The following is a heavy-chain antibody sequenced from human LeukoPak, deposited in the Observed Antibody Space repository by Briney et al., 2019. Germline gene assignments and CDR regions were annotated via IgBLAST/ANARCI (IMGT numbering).Heavy chain of an antibody. J-gene: IGHJ3*02. D-gene: IGHD3-16*01. CDR3: ARGLTYPYAFDT. Sequence: TGGSLRLSCAASGFTFSSYSMNWVRQAPGKGLEWVSSISSSSSYIYYADSVKGRFTISRDNAKNSLYLQMNSLRAEDTAVYYCARGLTYPYAFDTWGQGTMVTVSS. V-gene: IGHV3-21*01. CDR2: ISSSSSYI. CDR1: GFTFSSYS.